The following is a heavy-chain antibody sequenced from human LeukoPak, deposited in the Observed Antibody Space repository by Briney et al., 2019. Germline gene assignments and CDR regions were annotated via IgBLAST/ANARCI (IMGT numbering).Heavy chain of an antibody. CDR1: GYSFTSYW. CDR2: IYPGDSDT. J-gene: IGHJ4*02. D-gene: IGHD6-13*01. Sequence: GESLKISCKGSGYSFTSYWIGWVRQMPGKGLEWMGIIYPGDSDTGYSPSFQGQVTISADKSISTAYLQWSSLKASDTAMYYCAISHAEQQLVGHYWGQGTLVTVSS. CDR3: AISHAEQQLVGHY. V-gene: IGHV5-51*01.